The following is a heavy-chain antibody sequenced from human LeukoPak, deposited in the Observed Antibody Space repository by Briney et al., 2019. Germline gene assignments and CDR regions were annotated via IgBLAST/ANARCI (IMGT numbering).Heavy chain of an antibody. Sequence: SETLSLTCAVSGYSITGVNFGGWIGQPPGKGLEWIGSIYHNGRTSYNPSLASRVTISMDTSRNHFSLRLTSVTAADTAVYYCARDTSGWAWFDPWGQGALVTVSS. CDR2: IYHNGRT. CDR3: ARDTSGWAWFDP. J-gene: IGHJ5*02. CDR1: GYSITGVN. V-gene: IGHV4-38-2*02. D-gene: IGHD2-2*01.